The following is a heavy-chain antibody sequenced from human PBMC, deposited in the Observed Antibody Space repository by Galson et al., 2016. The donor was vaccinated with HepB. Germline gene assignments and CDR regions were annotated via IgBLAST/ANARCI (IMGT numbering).Heavy chain of an antibody. D-gene: IGHD3-3*01. Sequence: SLRLSCAASGFTFRSYSMNWVRQAPGKGLEWVSSISSGGSNIYYADSMKGRFTISRDKAKNSLYLQMNSLRAEDTAVYYCAREKSGYLLQWGQGTLVIVSS. V-gene: IGHV3-21*01. CDR2: ISSGGSNI. CDR1: GFTFRSYS. CDR3: AREKSGYLLQ. J-gene: IGHJ4*02.